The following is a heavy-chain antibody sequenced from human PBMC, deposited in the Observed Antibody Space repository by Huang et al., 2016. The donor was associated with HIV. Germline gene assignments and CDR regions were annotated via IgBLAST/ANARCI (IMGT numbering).Heavy chain of an antibody. CDR1: GVTLSNSD. V-gene: IGHV3-23*01. D-gene: IGHD5-18*01. J-gene: IGHJ4*02. CDR3: AKGYPLNYFDY. CDR2: IVGSGGTT. Sequence: EVQLLESGGGLVQPGGSLRLSCAASGVTLSNSDIDMSWVRQAPVKGLEGGSSIVGSGGTTYYVDSVKGRFTISRDTSKNTLFLQMNSLRAEDTAVYYCAKGYPLNYFDYWGQGTLVTVSS.